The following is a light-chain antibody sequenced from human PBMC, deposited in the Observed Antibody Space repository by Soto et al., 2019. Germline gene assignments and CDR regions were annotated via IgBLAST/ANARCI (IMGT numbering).Light chain of an antibody. J-gene: IGLJ2*01. CDR2: YDS. CDR3: QVWDSSSDHSVV. Sequence: SYELTQPPSVSVAPGKTASITWGGNNIGSKSVHWYQQKPGQAPVLVIYYDSDRPSGIPERFSGSNSGNTATLTISRVEAGDEADYYCQVWDSSSDHSVVFGGGTKLTVL. V-gene: IGLV3-21*04. CDR1: NIGSKS.